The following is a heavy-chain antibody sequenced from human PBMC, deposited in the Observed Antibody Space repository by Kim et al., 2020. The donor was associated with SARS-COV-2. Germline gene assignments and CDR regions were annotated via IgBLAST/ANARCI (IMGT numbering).Heavy chain of an antibody. CDR1: GFTFSSYS. CDR3: AREFRFTMVRGVIDYYGMDV. J-gene: IGHJ6*02. Sequence: GGSLRLSCAASGFTFSSYSMNWVRQAPGKGLEWVSSISSGSHIYYADSVKGRFTISRDNAKNSLYLQMNSLRAEDTAVYYCAREFRFTMVRGVIDYYGMDVWGQGTTVTVSS. V-gene: IGHV3-21*01. CDR2: ISSGSHI. D-gene: IGHD3-10*01.